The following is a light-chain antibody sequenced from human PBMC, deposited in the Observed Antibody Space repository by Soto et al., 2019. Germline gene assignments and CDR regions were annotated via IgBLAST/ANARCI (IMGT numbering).Light chain of an antibody. J-gene: IGKJ2*01. Sequence: ELVLTQSPGTLSLSPGERATLSCRASQSVSSSYLAWYQQKPGQAPRLLNYGASNRATGIPDRFSGSGSGTDFTLTISRLEPEDFALYFCQQYGRSPPFTFGQGTKVEIK. CDR2: GAS. CDR3: QQYGRSPPFT. V-gene: IGKV3-20*01. CDR1: QSVSSSY.